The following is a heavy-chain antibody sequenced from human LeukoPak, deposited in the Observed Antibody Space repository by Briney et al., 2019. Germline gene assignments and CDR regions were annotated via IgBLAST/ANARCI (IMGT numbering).Heavy chain of an antibody. V-gene: IGHV1-18*01. CDR1: GFSFSSYS. CDR3: ARGGALTSFDS. D-gene: IGHD1-26*01. Sequence: AAVWVSFKASGFSFSSYSFSRVRHAPGQGLEWMGWISAHNGKTNYAQKFQGRGTMTTDTSTTTVYMDLRSLRSDDTAVYFCARGGALTSFDSWGQGTLITVSS. CDR2: ISAHNGKT. J-gene: IGHJ4*02.